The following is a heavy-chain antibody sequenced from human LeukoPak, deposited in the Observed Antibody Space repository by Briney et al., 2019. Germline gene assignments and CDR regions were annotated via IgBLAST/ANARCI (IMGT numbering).Heavy chain of an antibody. CDR1: GGSISSGGYY. CDR3: ARSVTFSHYYYYYGMDV. Sequence: PSETLSLTCTVSGGSISSGGYYWSWIRQHPGKGLEWIGYIYYSGSTYYNPSLKSRVTTSVDTSKNQFSLKLSSVTAADTAVYYCARSVTFSHYYYYYGMDVWGQGTTVTVSS. D-gene: IGHD5-18*01. J-gene: IGHJ6*02. CDR2: IYYSGST. V-gene: IGHV4-31*03.